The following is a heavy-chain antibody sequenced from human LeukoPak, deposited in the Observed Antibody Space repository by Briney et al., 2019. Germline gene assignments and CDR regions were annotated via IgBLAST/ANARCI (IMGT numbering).Heavy chain of an antibody. CDR1: GYNFTSYW. J-gene: IGHJ3*02. CDR3: ASTLYSSSWYPDAFDI. CDR2: VYPATSDT. D-gene: IGHD6-13*01. V-gene: IGHV5-51*01. Sequence: GESLKISCKGSGYNFTSYWNGWVRQMPGKGLEWIGIVYPATSDTTYRPSFQGQVTISADKSSSTAYLQWSSLKASDTAIYYCASTLYSSSWYPDAFDIWGQGTMVTVS.